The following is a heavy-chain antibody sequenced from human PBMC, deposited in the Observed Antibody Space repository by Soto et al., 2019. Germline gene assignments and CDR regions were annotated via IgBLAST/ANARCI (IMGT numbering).Heavy chain of an antibody. CDR1: GGTFSSYT. V-gene: IGHV1-69*01. D-gene: IGHD3-10*02. Sequence: QVQLVQSGAEVRKPGSSVKVSCKASGGTFSSYTISWVRQAPGQGLQWMGGIIPIFGTTNYAQKFQGRVTFTSDESTSPAYMDLSSLRSEDTAVYYCARHISYQPLFSGFDYWGQGTPVTVSS. CDR2: IIPIFGTT. CDR3: ARHISYQPLFSGFDY. J-gene: IGHJ4*02.